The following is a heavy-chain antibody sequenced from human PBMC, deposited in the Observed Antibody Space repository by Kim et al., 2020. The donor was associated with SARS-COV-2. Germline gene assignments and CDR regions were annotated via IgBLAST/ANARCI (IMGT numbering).Heavy chain of an antibody. CDR3: ARASGGFDY. J-gene: IGHJ4*02. D-gene: IGHD3-10*01. V-gene: IGHV4-59*01. CDR2: IYYSGST. Sequence: SETLSLTCTVSGGSISSYYWSWIRQPPGKGLEWIGYIYYSGSTNYNPSLKSRVTISVDTSKNQFSLKLSSVTAADTAVYYCARASGGFDYWGQGTLVTVSS. CDR1: GGSISSYY.